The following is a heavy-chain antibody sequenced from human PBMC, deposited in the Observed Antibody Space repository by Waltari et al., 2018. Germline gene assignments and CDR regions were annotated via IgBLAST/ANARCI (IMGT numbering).Heavy chain of an antibody. J-gene: IGHJ4*02. Sequence: QVQLQESGPGLVKPSETLSLTCPRSGYSISSRYYWVWTRQPPGKGREWIGSIYHSGSTYYNTSRKSRVTISVDTSKNQFSLKLSSVTAADTAVYYCARQGSSYSSSWDFDYWGQGTLVTVSS. V-gene: IGHV4-38-2*01. D-gene: IGHD6-13*01. CDR1: GYSISSRYY. CDR2: IYHSGST. CDR3: ARQGSSYSSSWDFDY.